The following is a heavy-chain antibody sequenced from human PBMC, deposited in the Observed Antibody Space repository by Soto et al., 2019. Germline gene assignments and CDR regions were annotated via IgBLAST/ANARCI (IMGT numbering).Heavy chain of an antibody. CDR3: ARVMAAYNWYDAFDH. V-gene: IGHV3-9*01. CDR2: IGWDGVNI. Sequence: EVHLVASGGGLVQPGRSLRLSCAASGFRFDDYAIHWVRQAPGKGLDWVAAIGWDGVNIAYADSVKGRFTISRDNARNSLYLQMDSLIVEDTAFYFCARVMAAYNWYDAFDHWGQGTLVTVSS. J-gene: IGHJ4*02. CDR1: GFRFDDYA. D-gene: IGHD1-20*01.